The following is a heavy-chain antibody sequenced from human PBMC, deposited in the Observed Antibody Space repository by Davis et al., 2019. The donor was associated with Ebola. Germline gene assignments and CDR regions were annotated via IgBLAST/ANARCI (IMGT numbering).Heavy chain of an antibody. CDR1: GFTFSSYS. CDR3: AREGTIRGSYYMN. D-gene: IGHD1-26*01. V-gene: IGHV3-21*04. J-gene: IGHJ4*02. Sequence: GGSLRLSCAASGFTFSSYSINWVRQAPGKGLEWVSSITGSSNYIYYADSVKGRFTISRDNAKNALYLQMNSLRAEDTAVYYCAREGTIRGSYYMNWGQGTLVTVSS. CDR2: ITGSSNYI.